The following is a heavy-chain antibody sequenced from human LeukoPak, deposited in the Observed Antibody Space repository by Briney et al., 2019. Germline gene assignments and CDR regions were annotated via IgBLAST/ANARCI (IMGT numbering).Heavy chain of an antibody. V-gene: IGHV1-69*13. CDR2: IIPIFGTA. Sequence: SVKVSCKASGGTFSSYAISWVRQAPGQGFEWMGGIIPIFGTANYAQKFQGRVTITADESTSTAYMELSSLRSEDTAVYYCARVPGIAVAGTTNWFDPWGQGTLVTVSS. CDR1: GGTFSSYA. J-gene: IGHJ5*02. CDR3: ARVPGIAVAGTTNWFDP. D-gene: IGHD6-19*01.